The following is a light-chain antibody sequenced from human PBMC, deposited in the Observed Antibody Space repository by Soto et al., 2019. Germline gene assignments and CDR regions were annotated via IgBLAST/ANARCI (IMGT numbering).Light chain of an antibody. J-gene: IGKJ5*01. CDR1: QGISNY. Sequence: DIQITQSPSSLSAYVGDRVTITCRASQGISNYLAWYQQKPGKVPKLLIYAASTLQSGVPSRFSGSGSGTDFTLTISSLQPEDVATYYCQKYNSAPDTFGQGTRLEIK. V-gene: IGKV1-27*01. CDR2: AAS. CDR3: QKYNSAPDT.